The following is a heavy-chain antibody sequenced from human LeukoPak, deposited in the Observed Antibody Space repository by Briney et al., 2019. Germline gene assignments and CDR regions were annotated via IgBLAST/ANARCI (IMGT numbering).Heavy chain of an antibody. J-gene: IGHJ5*02. Sequence: GGSLRLSCAASGFTFNSYTTSWVRQAPGKGLEWVSSISESGGVTYYADSVKGRFTISRDNSRNTLYLQMNSLRGEDTAVYYRAKGLLPAEAGSFGGLHHRTLDPWGQGTLVTVSS. CDR3: AKGLLPAEAGSFGGLHHRTLDP. V-gene: IGHV3-23*01. CDR1: GFTFNSYT. D-gene: IGHD6-19*01. CDR2: ISESGGVT.